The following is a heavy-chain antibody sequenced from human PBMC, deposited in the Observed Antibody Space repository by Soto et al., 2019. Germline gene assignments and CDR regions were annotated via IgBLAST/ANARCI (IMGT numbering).Heavy chain of an antibody. D-gene: IGHD6-13*01. J-gene: IGHJ4*02. V-gene: IGHV4-31*03. Sequence: PSETLSLTCTVSGGSISSGGYYWSWIRQHPGKGLEWIGYIYYSGSTYYNPSLKSRVTISVDTSKNQFSLKLSSVTAADTAVYYCARGTSSWYPNFDYWGQGTLVTVSS. CDR1: GGSISSGGYY. CDR2: IYYSGST. CDR3: ARGTSSWYPNFDY.